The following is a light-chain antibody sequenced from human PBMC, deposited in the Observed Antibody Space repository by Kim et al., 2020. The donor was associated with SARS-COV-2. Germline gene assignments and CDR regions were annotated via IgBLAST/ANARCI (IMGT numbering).Light chain of an antibody. CDR2: GAS. CDR1: QSVANH. J-gene: IGKJ1*01. CDR3: QQYTTSWT. Sequence: SVSAGERATLFCRASQSVANHLAWYQQKPGQAPRLFIYGASARATGIPARFSGSGSGTEFTLTISSLQSEDFAVYYCQQYTTSWTFGQGTKVDIK. V-gene: IGKV3-15*01.